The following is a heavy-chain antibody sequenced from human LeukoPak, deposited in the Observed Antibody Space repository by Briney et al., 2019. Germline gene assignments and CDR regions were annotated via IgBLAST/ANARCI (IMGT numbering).Heavy chain of an antibody. D-gene: IGHD1-26*01. V-gene: IGHV3-23*01. CDR1: GFTFDNYR. J-gene: IGHJ4*02. CDR3: TKRVKYGGTWDHFAD. Sequence: GRSLRLSCAASGFTFDNYRISSVRQAPGKGLEWVSTVNADGGNTYYADSVKGRFTISRDNSKSTLILQMNSLRVEDTALYYCTKRVKYGGTWDHFADWGQGTLVTVSS. CDR2: VNADGGNT.